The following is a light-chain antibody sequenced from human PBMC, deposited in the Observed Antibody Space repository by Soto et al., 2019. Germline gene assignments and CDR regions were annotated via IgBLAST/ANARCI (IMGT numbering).Light chain of an antibody. CDR3: QQSRNFPRT. J-gene: IGKJ5*01. V-gene: IGKV1-39*01. CDR2: AAA. Sequence: DIQMTQSPSSLSASVGDRVTITCRASQTIDSFLSWYQQKPGKAPKLLIYAAASLQTGGPSRFSGGGSGTHFTLTINSLQPEDFATYYCQQSRNFPRTFGQGTRVEI. CDR1: QTIDSF.